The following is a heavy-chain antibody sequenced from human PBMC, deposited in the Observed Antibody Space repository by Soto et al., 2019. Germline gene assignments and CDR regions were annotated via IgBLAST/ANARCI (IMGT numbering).Heavy chain of an antibody. Sequence: SAEATWEDSGFTFPSTAVRSVRQARGQRLEWIGWIVVGSGNTNYAQKFQERVTITRDMSENQFSLKLTSVTAADTAVYYCARGWDYYGMDVWGQGTTVTVSS. J-gene: IGHJ6*02. CDR1: GFTFPSTA. D-gene: IGHD3-16*01. V-gene: IGHV1-58*01. CDR2: IVVGSGNT. CDR3: ARGWDYYGMDV.